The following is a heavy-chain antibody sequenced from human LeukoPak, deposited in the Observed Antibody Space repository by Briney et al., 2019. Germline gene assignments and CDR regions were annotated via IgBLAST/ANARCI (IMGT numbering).Heavy chain of an antibody. CDR1: GSTFSSYE. V-gene: IGHV3-48*03. J-gene: IGHJ6*03. CDR3: ARVGLDYYMDA. CDR2: ISSSGSTI. Sequence: GGSLRLSCAASGSTFSSYEMNWVRQAPGRGLEWVSYISSSGSTIYYADSVKGRFTISRDNAKNSLYLQMNSLRAEDTAVYYCARVGLDYYMDAWGKGTTVTISS.